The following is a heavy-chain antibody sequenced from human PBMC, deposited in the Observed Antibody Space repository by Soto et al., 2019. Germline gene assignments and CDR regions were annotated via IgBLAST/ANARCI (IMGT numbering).Heavy chain of an antibody. J-gene: IGHJ3*02. Sequence: WESLTIPCTSSGYSFTRYWIGWVRQMPGKGLEWMGIIYPGDSDTRYSPSFQGQVTISADKSISTAYLQWSSLKASDTAMYYCARPEYYYDSSGFTDLPINGGAFDIWGQGTMVTVSS. CDR3: ARPEYYYDSSGFTDLPINGGAFDI. D-gene: IGHD3-22*01. CDR2: IYPGDSDT. V-gene: IGHV5-51*01. CDR1: GYSFTRYW.